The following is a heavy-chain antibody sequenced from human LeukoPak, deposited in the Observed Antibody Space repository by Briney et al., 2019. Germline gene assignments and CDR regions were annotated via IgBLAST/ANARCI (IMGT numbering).Heavy chain of an antibody. CDR2: IYTSGST. V-gene: IGHV4-4*07. Sequence: SETLSLTCTVSGGSISSYYWSWIRQPAGKGLEWIGRIYTSGSTNYNPSLKSRVTISVDTSKNQFSLKLSSVIAADTAVYYCARHGYGHDAFDIWGQGTMVTVSS. D-gene: IGHD5-18*01. CDR1: GGSISSYY. CDR3: ARHGYGHDAFDI. J-gene: IGHJ3*02.